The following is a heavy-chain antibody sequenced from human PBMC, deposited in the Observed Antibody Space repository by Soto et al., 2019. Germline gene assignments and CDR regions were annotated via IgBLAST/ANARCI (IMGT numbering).Heavy chain of an antibody. J-gene: IGHJ4*02. Sequence: ASVKVSCKASGYTFTGYYMQWVRQAPGQGLEWMGWINPNSGGTNYAQKFQGWVTMTRDTSISTAYMELSRLRSDDTAVYYCARASKTAMVPNFDYWGQGTLVTVSS. CDR1: GYTFTGYY. D-gene: IGHD5-18*01. CDR2: INPNSGGT. V-gene: IGHV1-2*04. CDR3: ARASKTAMVPNFDY.